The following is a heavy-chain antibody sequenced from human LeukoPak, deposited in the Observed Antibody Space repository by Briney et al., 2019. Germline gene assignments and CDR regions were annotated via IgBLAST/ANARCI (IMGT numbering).Heavy chain of an antibody. CDR2: IYSSGST. Sequence: PSETLSLTCSVSGGSISNYFWTWIRQPPGKGLEWIGYIYSSGSTYYNPSLKSRVTLSVDTSKNQLYLKLNSVTAADTAVHYCARDSRGYYDSSGYFDHWGQGTLVTVSS. V-gene: IGHV4-59*01. J-gene: IGHJ4*02. CDR1: GGSISNYF. D-gene: IGHD3-22*01. CDR3: ARDSRGYYDSSGYFDH.